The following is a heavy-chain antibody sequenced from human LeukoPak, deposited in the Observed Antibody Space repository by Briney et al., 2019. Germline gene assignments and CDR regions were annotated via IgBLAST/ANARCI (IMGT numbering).Heavy chain of an antibody. Sequence: PGGSLRLSCAASGFTFSSYGMHWVRQAPGKGLEWVAVISYDGSNKYYADSVKGRFTISRDNSKNTLYLQMNSLRAEDTAVYYCAKILAAAVDYWGQGTLVTVSS. CDR2: ISYDGSNK. CDR3: AKILAAAVDY. CDR1: GFTFSSYG. J-gene: IGHJ4*02. V-gene: IGHV3-30*18. D-gene: IGHD6-13*01.